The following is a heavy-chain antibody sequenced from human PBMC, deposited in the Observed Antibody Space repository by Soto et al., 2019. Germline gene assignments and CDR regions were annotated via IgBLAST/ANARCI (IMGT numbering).Heavy chain of an antibody. V-gene: IGHV4-34*01. CDR2: INHSGST. CDR3: ARAGVAARSRPRRGFDY. D-gene: IGHD6-6*01. J-gene: IGHJ4*02. Sequence: QVQLQQRGAGLLKPSETLSLTCAVYGGSFSGYYWSWIRQPPGKGLEWIGEINHSGSTNYNPSLKSRVTISVDTSKNQFSLKLSSVTAADTAVYYCARAGVAARSRPRRGFDYWGQGTLVTVSS. CDR1: GGSFSGYY.